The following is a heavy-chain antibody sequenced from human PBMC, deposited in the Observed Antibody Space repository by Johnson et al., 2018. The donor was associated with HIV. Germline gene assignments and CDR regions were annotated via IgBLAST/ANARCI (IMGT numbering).Heavy chain of an antibody. Sequence: QVQLVESGGGVVQPGRSLRLSCAASGFTFSSYGMHWVRQAPGKGLEWVAVIWYDGSNKYYADSVKGRFTISRDKSKNTLYLQMNSLRAEDTAVYYCARRSWAFDAFDIWGQGTLVSVSS. CDR3: ARRSWAFDAFDI. V-gene: IGHV3-33*01. CDR1: GFTFSSYG. J-gene: IGHJ3*02. D-gene: IGHD1-26*01. CDR2: IWYDGSNK.